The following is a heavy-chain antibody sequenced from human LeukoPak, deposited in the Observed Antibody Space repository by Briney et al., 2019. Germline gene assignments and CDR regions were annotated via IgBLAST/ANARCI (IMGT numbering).Heavy chain of an antibody. V-gene: IGHV1-2*02. J-gene: IGHJ4*02. CDR3: ARDWSVGIRDDY. CDR1: GYTFTACY. CDR2: IYPNSGGT. Sequence: ASVKVSCKASGYTFTACYMHWVRQAPGQGLEWMGWIYPNSGGTNYARKFRGRVTMTRDTSISTAYLELSRLKSDDTAVYYCARDWSVGIRDDYWGQGTLVTVSS. D-gene: IGHD3-3*01.